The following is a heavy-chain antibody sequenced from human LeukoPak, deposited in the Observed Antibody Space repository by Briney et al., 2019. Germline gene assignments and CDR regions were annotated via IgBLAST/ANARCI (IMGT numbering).Heavy chain of an antibody. Sequence: GGSLRLSCIVSGFTFSTYGIDWVRQAPRKGLEWISYISSTSAMYYADSVRGRFTVSRDNARNSVYLQMNSLRAEDTAVYYCARDWSAHYFDYWGQGALVTISS. V-gene: IGHV3-48*04. CDR3: ARDWSAHYFDY. CDR2: ISSTSAM. CDR1: GFTFSTYG. J-gene: IGHJ4*02.